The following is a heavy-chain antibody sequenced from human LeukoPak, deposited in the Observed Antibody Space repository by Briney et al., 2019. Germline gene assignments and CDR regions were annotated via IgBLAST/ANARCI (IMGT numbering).Heavy chain of an antibody. CDR3: ARLGGVAATLGAFDI. Sequence: SETLSLTCAIYGGSFSGYYWSWIRQPPGKGLEWTGEINHRGSTNYNPSLKSRVTISVDTSRNSFSLELSSVTAADTAVYYCARLGGVAATLGAFDIWGQGTMVTVSS. CDR2: INHRGST. CDR1: GGSFSGYY. D-gene: IGHD2-15*01. V-gene: IGHV4-34*01. J-gene: IGHJ3*02.